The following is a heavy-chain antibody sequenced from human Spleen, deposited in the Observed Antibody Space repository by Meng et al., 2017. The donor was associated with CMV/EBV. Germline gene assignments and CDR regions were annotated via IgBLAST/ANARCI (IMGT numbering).Heavy chain of an antibody. V-gene: IGHV3-30*04. D-gene: IGHD6-19*01. CDR1: GFTFRSYA. J-gene: IGHJ4*02. Sequence: SGFTFRSYAMHWVRQAPGKGLEWVAVISYDGSNKYYADSVKGRFTISRDNSKNTLYLQMNSLRAEDTAVYYCASVVTGYSSGWYVFDYWGQGTLVTVSS. CDR3: ASVVTGYSSGWYVFDY. CDR2: ISYDGSNK.